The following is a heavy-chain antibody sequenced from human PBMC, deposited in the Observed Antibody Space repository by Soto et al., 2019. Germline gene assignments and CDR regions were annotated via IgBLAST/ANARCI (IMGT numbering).Heavy chain of an antibody. CDR2: INHSGST. CDR3: ARRKGIAAAGLFAY. V-gene: IGHV4-34*01. J-gene: IGHJ4*02. CDR1: GGSFSGYY. D-gene: IGHD6-13*01. Sequence: QVQLQQWGAGLLKPSETLSLTCAVYGGSFSGYYWSWIRQPPGKGLEWIGEINHSGSTNYNPYLKARVTISVVPSKNQFSRKLSSVTAADTAVYYCARRKGIAAAGLFAYWGQGTLVTVSS.